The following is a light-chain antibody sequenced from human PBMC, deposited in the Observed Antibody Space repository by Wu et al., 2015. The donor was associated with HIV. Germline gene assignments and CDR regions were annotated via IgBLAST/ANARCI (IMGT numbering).Light chain of an antibody. CDR3: QQYGNSPYT. V-gene: IGKV3-20*01. CDR2: GAS. J-gene: IGKJ2*01. CDR1: QSVSGTY. Sequence: EVVLTQSPDTLSLSPGERATLSCRASQSVSGTYLAWYQQTPGQAPSLLIFGASNRATGIPDRFSGSGSETNFTLTVNKLEPEDFAVYYCQQYGNSPYTFGQGTKLEIK.